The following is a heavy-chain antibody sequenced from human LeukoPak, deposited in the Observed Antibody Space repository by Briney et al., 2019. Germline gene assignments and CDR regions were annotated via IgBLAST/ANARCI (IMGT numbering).Heavy chain of an antibody. CDR3: ARVRLRSTYYYYGMDV. Sequence: PSETLSLTCAVYGGSFSGYYWSWIRQPPGKGLEWIGEINHSGSTNYNPSLKSRVTISVDTSKNQFSLKLSSVTAADTAAYYCARVRLRSTYYYYGMDVWGQGTTVTVSS. V-gene: IGHV4-34*01. J-gene: IGHJ6*02. CDR2: INHSGST. CDR1: GGSFSGYY. D-gene: IGHD4-17*01.